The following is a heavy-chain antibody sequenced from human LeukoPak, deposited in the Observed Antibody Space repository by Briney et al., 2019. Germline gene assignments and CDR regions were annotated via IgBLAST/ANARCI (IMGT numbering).Heavy chain of an antibody. D-gene: IGHD3-10*01. CDR3: ARGPAFGELFEGLDY. Sequence: PGRSLRLSCAASGFTFSKYAMHWVRQAPGKGLEWLSVISYDGNNKFYADYVKGRFTVSSDNSKYLPYLQMDSRRVNDTVLYWYARGPAFGELFEGLDYSGEGALATDSS. V-gene: IGHV3-30*14. J-gene: IGHJ4*02. CDR1: GFTFSKYA. CDR2: ISYDGNNK.